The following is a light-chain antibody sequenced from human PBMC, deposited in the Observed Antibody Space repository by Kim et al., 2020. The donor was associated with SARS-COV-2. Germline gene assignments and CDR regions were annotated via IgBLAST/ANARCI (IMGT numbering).Light chain of an antibody. Sequence: EIVMTQSPGTLSVSPGERATLSCRASQSVSFFLAWYQQRPGQAPRLLIYGASSRATGIPARFSGSGSGTEFTLTISSLQSEDFAVYYCQQYNDWPRTFGQGTKVDIK. J-gene: IGKJ1*01. V-gene: IGKV3-15*01. CDR1: QSVSFF. CDR2: GAS. CDR3: QQYNDWPRT.